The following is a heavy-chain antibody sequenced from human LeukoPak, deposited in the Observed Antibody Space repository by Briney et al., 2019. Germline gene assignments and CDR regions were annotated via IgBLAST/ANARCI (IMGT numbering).Heavy chain of an antibody. CDR2: IIPVFGTA. Sequence: SVKVSRKASGGTFSNYAISWVRQAPGQGLEWMGGIIPVFGTAHYAQKFQGRVTITADKYTTTAYMELSSLRSEDTVVYYCARDVRVLTGYREPSDGFDIGGQGTMVTVSA. CDR1: GGTFSNYA. J-gene: IGHJ3*02. V-gene: IGHV1-69*06. CDR3: ARDVRVLTGYREPSDGFDI. D-gene: IGHD3-9*01.